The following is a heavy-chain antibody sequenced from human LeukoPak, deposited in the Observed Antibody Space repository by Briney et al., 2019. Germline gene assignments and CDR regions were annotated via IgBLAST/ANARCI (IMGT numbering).Heavy chain of an antibody. CDR2: ISYIGST. V-gene: IGHV4-59*01. Sequence: SETLSLTCTVSGGSISSYYWSWIRQPPGKGLEWLGYISYIGSTNYNPSLKSRVTISIDTSKNQFSLKLSSVTAADTAVYYCARDPTTVTKGLDIWGQGTMVTVSS. CDR1: GGSISSYY. D-gene: IGHD4-17*01. J-gene: IGHJ3*02. CDR3: ARDPTTVTKGLDI.